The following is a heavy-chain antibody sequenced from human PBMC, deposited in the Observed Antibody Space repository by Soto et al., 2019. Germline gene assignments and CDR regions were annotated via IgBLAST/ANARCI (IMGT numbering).Heavy chain of an antibody. CDR2: IYPGDSDT. D-gene: IGHD5-12*01. J-gene: IGHJ4*02. CDR3: ARHPDIVATSTDY. Sequence: GESLKISCKGSVYSFTSYWIGWVRQMPGKGLEWMGIIYPGDSDTRYSPSFQGQVTISADKSISTAYLQWSSLKASDTAMYYCARHPDIVATSTDYWGQGTLVTVSS. V-gene: IGHV5-51*01. CDR1: VYSFTSYW.